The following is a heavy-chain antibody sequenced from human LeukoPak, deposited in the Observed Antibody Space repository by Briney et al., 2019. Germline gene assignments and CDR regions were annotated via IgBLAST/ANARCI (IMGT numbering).Heavy chain of an antibody. J-gene: IGHJ5*02. D-gene: IGHD3-3*01. V-gene: IGHV3-23*01. CDR1: GFTFSSYA. Sequence: GGSLRLSCAASGFTFSSYAMSWVRQAPGKGLEWVSAISGSGGSTYYADSVKGRFTISRDNSKNTLYLQMNSLRAEDTAVYYCAKGFPYYDFWSGYSYSRNWFDPWGQGTLVTVSS. CDR3: AKGFPYYDFWSGYSYSRNWFDP. CDR2: ISGSGGST.